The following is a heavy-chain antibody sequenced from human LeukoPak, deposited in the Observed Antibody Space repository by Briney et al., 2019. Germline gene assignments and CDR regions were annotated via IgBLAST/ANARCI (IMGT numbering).Heavy chain of an antibody. Sequence: PSETLSLTCTVSGGSISSYYWSWIRQPPGKGLEWIGSIYYSGSTYYNPSLKSRVTISVDTSKNQFSLKLSSVTAADTAVYYCARGGYTYGFDAFDIWGQGTMVTVSS. J-gene: IGHJ3*02. CDR1: GGSISSYY. V-gene: IGHV4-59*12. CDR3: ARGGYTYGFDAFDI. D-gene: IGHD5-18*01. CDR2: IYYSGST.